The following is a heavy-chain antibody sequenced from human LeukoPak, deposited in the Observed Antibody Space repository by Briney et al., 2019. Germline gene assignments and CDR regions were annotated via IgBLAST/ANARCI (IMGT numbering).Heavy chain of an antibody. CDR1: GCTFTSYD. J-gene: IGHJ6*02. D-gene: IGHD6-19*01. V-gene: IGHV1-8*01. CDR3: ARGLGGAVAGTWGYYYYYGMDV. CDR2: MNPNSGNT. Sequence: ASVKVSCKASGCTFTSYDINWVRQATGQGLEWMGWMNPNSGNTGYAQKFQGRVTMTRNTSISTAYMELSSLRSEDTAVYYCARGLGGAVAGTWGYYYYYGMDVWGQGTTVTVSS.